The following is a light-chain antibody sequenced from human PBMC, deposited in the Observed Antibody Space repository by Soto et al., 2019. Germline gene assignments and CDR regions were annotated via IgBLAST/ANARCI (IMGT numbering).Light chain of an antibody. CDR3: QQLSNWPYT. CDR1: QSASSY. CDR2: DVS. J-gene: IGKJ2*01. Sequence: EIVLTQSPATLSLSPGERATLSCRASQSASSYFAWYQQKPGQAPRLLIYDVSNRATGIPARFSGSGSGTDFTLTISGVEPEDFAVYYCQQLSNWPYTFGQETKVEI. V-gene: IGKV3-11*01.